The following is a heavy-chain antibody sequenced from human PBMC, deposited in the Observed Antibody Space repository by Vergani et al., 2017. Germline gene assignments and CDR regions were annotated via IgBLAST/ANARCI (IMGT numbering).Heavy chain of an antibody. CDR3: AKDHESDYPQRGWLDA. CDR2: ISGSGGST. D-gene: IGHD4-17*01. V-gene: IGHV3-23*04. Sequence: EVQLVESGGGLVQPGGSLRLSCAASGFPFSSYAMSWVRQAPGKGLEWVSAISGSGGSTYYADSVKGRVTISRDNSKNTLYLQMNSLRAEDTAVYYCAKDHESDYPQRGWLDAWGQGTMVTVSS. J-gene: IGHJ5*02. CDR1: GFPFSSYA.